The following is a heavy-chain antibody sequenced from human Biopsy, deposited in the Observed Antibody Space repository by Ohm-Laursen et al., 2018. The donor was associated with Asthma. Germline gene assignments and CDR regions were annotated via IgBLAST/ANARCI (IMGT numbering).Heavy chain of an antibody. CDR3: VRGSSSWHHGPFHYYYGLDV. CDR1: SGSGGYMRCGNYY. D-gene: IGHD6-13*01. J-gene: IGHJ6*02. V-gene: IGHV4-39*01. Sequence: SETLSLTCSLSSGSGGYMRCGNYYWGWIRQPPGKGLEWIGSIYYSGTTHYNPSLESRVTVSAATSKNQFSLKLPSVTAADTAVYYCVRGSSSWHHGPFHYYYGLDVWGQGTTATVSS. CDR2: IYYSGTT.